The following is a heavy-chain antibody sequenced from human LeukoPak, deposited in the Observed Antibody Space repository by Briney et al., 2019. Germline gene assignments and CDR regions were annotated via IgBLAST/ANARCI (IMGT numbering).Heavy chain of an antibody. V-gene: IGHV3-53*01. D-gene: IGHD3-10*01. CDR2: IYSGGST. J-gene: IGHJ4*02. Sequence: GGSLRLSCAASGFTVSSNYMSWVRQAPGKGLEWVSVIYSGGSTYYADSVKGRFTISRDNSKNTLYLQMNSLRAEDTAVYYCAQSQYYYGSGSHDYWGQGTPVTVSS. CDR1: GFTVSSNY. CDR3: AQSQYYYGSGSHDY.